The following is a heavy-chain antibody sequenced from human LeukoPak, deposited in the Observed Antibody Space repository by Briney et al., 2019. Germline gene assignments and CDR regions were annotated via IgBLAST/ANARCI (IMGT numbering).Heavy chain of an antibody. CDR1: GFTFSDYY. D-gene: IGHD3-16*01. CDR3: ARDWGLRDHFDY. V-gene: IGHV3-11*01. J-gene: IGHJ4*02. CDR2: ISSSGSTI. Sequence: PGGSLRLSCAASGFTFSDYYIAWIRQAPGKGLEWDSYISSSGSTIYYADSVKGRFTISRDNAKNSLYLQMNSLRAEDTAVYYCARDWGLRDHFDYWGQGTLVTVSS.